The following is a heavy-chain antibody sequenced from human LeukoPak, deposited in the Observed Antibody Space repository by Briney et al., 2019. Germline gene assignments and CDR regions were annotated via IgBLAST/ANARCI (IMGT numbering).Heavy chain of an antibody. V-gene: IGHV4-34*01. CDR1: GGSFSGYY. CDR2: INHSGST. D-gene: IGHD3-10*01. CDR3: ARQVNSGSYWFDP. J-gene: IGHJ5*02. Sequence: PSETLSLTCGVYGGSFSGYYWNWIRQSPGKGLEWIGEINHSGSTNYNPSLKSRVTISVDTSKNQFSLKLSSVTAADTAVYYCARQVNSGSYWFDPWGQGTLVTVSS.